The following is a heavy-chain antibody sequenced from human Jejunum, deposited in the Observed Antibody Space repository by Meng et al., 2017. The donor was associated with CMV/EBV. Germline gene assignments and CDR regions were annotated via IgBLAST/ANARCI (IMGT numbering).Heavy chain of an antibody. J-gene: IGHJ5*01. V-gene: IGHV3-23*01. CDR1: GFTFGSQT. Sequence: EVQLMESGGGLVQPEGSLRLSVAASGFTFGSQTMSWVRQAPGKGLEWVSNIADSGGSTYYADSVKGRFTISRDNSKNTLYLQMNSLRAEDTAVYYCVNRAWLESWGQGTLVTVSS. CDR2: IADSGGST. CDR3: VNRAWLES.